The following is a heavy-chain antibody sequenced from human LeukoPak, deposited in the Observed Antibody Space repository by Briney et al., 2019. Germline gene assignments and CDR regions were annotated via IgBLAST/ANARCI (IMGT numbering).Heavy chain of an antibody. J-gene: IGHJ4*02. D-gene: IGHD2-15*01. CDR2: INPSDGST. CDR1: GDSLTKYY. CDR3: APSVRSGGSYYFDY. Sequence: ASVKVSCKASGDSLTKYYIHWVRQAPGQGLEWMGIINPSDGSTTYTQKFQGRVTMTTDTSTRTVNMKLSSLRSEDTAVYYCAPSVRSGGSYYFDYWGQGTLVTVSS. V-gene: IGHV1-46*01.